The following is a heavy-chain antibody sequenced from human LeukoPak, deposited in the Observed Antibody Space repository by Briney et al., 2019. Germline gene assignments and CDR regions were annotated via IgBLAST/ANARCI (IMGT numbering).Heavy chain of an antibody. D-gene: IGHD6-13*01. J-gene: IGHJ1*01. CDR1: GFSLSTSGVG. CDR2: IYWDDDK. V-gene: IGHV2-5*02. Sequence: SGPTLVNPTQTLMLTCTFSGFSLSTSGVGVGWIRQPPGKALEWLALIYWDDDKRYSPSLKSRLTITKDTSKNQVVLTMTNMDPVDTATYYCAHRLGAAAGEYFQHWGQGTLVTVSS. CDR3: AHRLGAAAGEYFQH.